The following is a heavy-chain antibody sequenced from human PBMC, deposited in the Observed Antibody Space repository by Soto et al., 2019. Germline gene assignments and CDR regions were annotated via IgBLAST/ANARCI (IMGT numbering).Heavy chain of an antibody. CDR2: VYRTGST. Sequence: QVQLQESGPGLVKPSGTLSLTCAVSGGSISTSNWWSWVRQPPGKGLEWIGEVYRTGSTNYNPSLESRLTISVDQSKTQSARMLTSVTAADTAVYYCARARATIAAAAIFDCWGQGTLVTVSS. V-gene: IGHV4-4*02. D-gene: IGHD6-13*01. CDR3: ARARATIAAAAIFDC. J-gene: IGHJ4*02. CDR1: GGSISTSNW.